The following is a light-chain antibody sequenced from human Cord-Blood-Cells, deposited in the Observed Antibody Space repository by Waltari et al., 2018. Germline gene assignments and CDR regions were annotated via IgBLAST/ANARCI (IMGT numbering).Light chain of an antibody. V-gene: IGLV2-23*01. CDR2: EGS. CDR1: SSDVGSYNL. J-gene: IGLJ1*01. Sequence: QSALTQPASVSGSPGQSITISCTGTSSDVGSYNLVSWYQPHPGKAPKLMIYEGSKRPSGVSKRCSGSKSGNTASLPISGLQAEDEADYYCCSYAGSSTYVFGTGTKVTVL. CDR3: CSYAGSSTYV.